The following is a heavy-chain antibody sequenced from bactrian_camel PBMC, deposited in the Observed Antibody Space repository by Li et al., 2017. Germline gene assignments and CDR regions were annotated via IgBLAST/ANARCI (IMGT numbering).Heavy chain of an antibody. CDR3: VRPMAAGGEEPS. CDR1: GYTVSRPC. CDR2: IGTDGST. D-gene: IGHD1*01. V-gene: IGHV3S53*01. Sequence: HVQLVESGGGSVQAGGSLRLSCAASGYTVSRPCMGWFRQAPGKERELVSTIGTDGSTTYAESVKDRFTISLDYAKGIVYLEMNSLKTEDTAEYYCVRPMAAGGEEPSWGQGTQVTVS. J-gene: IGHJ6*01.